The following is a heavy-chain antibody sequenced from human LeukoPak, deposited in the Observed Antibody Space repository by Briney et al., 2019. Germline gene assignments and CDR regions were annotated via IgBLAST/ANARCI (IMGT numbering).Heavy chain of an antibody. CDR1: GFTFSSYS. CDR3: ARDDTYYDILTYFDY. J-gene: IGHJ4*02. D-gene: IGHD3-9*01. CDR2: ISSSGSYI. V-gene: IGHV3-21*01. Sequence: PGGSLRLSCAASGFTFSSYSMSWVRQAPGKGLEWVSSISSSGSYIYYADSVKGRFTISRDNTKNSLYLQMNSLRAEDTAVYYCARDDTYYDILTYFDYWGQGTLVTVSS.